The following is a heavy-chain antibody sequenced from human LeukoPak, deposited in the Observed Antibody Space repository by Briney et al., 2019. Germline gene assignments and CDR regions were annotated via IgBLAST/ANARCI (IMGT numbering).Heavy chain of an antibody. CDR2: IYYSGST. V-gene: IGHV4-31*03. Sequence: SETLSLTCTVSGGSISSGGYYWSWIRQLPGKGLEWIGYIYYSGSTYYNPSLKSRVTISVDTSKNQFSLKLSSVTAADTAVYYCARAQWGAGDYWGQGTLVTVSS. D-gene: IGHD1-26*01. CDR1: GGSISSGGYY. CDR3: ARAQWGAGDY. J-gene: IGHJ4*02.